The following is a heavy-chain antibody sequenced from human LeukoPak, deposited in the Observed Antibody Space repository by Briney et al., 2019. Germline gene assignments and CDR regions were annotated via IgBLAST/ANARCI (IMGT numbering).Heavy chain of an antibody. CDR2: INPNDGYT. V-gene: IGHV1-2*06. D-gene: IGHD1-14*01. J-gene: IGHJ4*02. Sequence: ASVKVSCKASGYTFTAHYIHWMRQTPGQGPELMGLINPNDGYTNYAQKFQGRVTMTRDTSISTAYMELNSLTSDDTALYYCARGTMFAFDYWGQGTLVTVSS. CDR1: GYTFTAHY. CDR3: ARGTMFAFDY.